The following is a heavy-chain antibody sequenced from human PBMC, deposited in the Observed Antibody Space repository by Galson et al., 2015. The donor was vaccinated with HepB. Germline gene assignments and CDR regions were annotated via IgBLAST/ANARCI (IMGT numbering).Heavy chain of an antibody. CDR1: GITFSTYS. J-gene: IGHJ4*02. D-gene: IGHD3-10*01. CDR3: ASVEITLGRGGLRTRSYFGY. Sequence: SLRLSCAASGITFSTYSMNWVRQAPGKGLEWVSSISSSSSYIYYADSVKGRFTISRDNAKRSLYLQMNSLRAEDTAVYFRASVEITLGRGGLRTRSYFGYWGQGTLVTVSS. V-gene: IGHV3-21*01. CDR2: ISSSSSYI.